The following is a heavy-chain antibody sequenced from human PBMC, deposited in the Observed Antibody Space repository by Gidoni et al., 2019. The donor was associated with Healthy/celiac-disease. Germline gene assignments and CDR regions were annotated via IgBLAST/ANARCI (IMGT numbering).Heavy chain of an antibody. V-gene: IGHV4-34*01. J-gene: IGHJ6*02. CDR1: GGSFSGYY. CDR3: ARGFKPYSSSWYPTSWPYGMDV. CDR2: INHSGST. D-gene: IGHD6-13*01. Sequence: QVQLQQWGAGLLKPSETLSLTCAVYGGSFSGYYWSWIRQPPGKGLEWIGEINHSGSTNYNPSLKSRVTISVDTSKNQFSLKLSSVTAADTAVYYCARGFKPYSSSWYPTSWPYGMDVWGQGTTVTVSS.